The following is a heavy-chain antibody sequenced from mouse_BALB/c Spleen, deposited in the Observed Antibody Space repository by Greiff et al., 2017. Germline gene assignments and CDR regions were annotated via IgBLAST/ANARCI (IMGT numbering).Heavy chain of an antibody. CDR2: IDPANGNT. V-gene: IGHV14-3*02. CDR1: GFNIKDTY. CDR3: ASNGCAMDY. J-gene: IGHJ4*01. Sequence: EVKLVESGAELVKPGASVKLSCTASGFNIKDTYMHWVKQRPEQGLEWIGRIDPANGNTKYDPKFQGKATITADTSSNTAYLQLSSLTSEDTAVYYCASNGCAMDYWGQGTSVTVSS.